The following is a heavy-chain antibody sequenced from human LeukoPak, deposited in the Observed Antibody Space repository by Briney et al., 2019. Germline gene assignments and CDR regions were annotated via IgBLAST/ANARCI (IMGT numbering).Heavy chain of an antibody. CDR1: AFSFSTYS. V-gene: IGHV3-21*01. CDR3: ARVGYCSGGSCYSLNWFDP. D-gene: IGHD2-15*01. J-gene: IGHJ5*02. CDR2: ISSSSNYI. Sequence: GGSLRLSCAASAFSFSTYSMNWVRQAPGKGLEWVSSISSSSNYIHYADSVKGRFTISRDNAKNSLYLQMNSLRADDTAVYYCARVGYCSGGSCYSLNWFDPWGQGTLVTVSS.